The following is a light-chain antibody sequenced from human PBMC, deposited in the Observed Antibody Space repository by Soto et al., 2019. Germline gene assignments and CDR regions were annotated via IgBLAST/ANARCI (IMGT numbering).Light chain of an antibody. CDR3: QHYVTSSIT. Sequence: PGERVTILCLASQSVSSTSLAWYQQKPGQTPRLLIYGASSRATGTPDRISGGGSGTHFTLTISRLEPEDFAVYYCQHYVTSSITFXQXXXLEI. CDR2: GAS. V-gene: IGKV3-20*01. J-gene: IGKJ5*01. CDR1: QSVSSTS.